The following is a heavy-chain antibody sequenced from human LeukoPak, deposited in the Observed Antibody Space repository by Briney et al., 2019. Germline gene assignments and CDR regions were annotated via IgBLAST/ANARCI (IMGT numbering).Heavy chain of an antibody. CDR2: IYSGGST. V-gene: IGHV3-53*01. J-gene: IGHJ5*02. CDR1: GFTFSNAW. D-gene: IGHD3-10*01. Sequence: GGSLRLSCAASGFTFSNAWMNWVRQAPGKGLEWVSVIYSGGSTYYADSVKGRFTVSRDDSENTLYLQMNSLRAEDTAVYYCAKETLRFGELVQDFAWGQGTLVTVSS. CDR3: AKETLRFGELVQDFA.